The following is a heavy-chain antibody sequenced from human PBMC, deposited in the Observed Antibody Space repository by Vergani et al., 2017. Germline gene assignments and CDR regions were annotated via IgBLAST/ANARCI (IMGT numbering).Heavy chain of an antibody. CDR1: GFTLITYC. CDR2: ISTSGSST. D-gene: IGHD2-15*01. V-gene: IGHV3-74*01. CDR3: VRDKDIVVEYRQYDAFDI. J-gene: IGHJ3*02. Sequence: ELQLVESGGGLVKPGESLRLSCAASGFTLITYCLHLVCQAPGKGLMWASHISTSGSSTGYADSVKGRFTISRDNTKNTLYLQMNSLRAEDTTVYYCVRDKDIVVEYRQYDAFDIWGQGAMVTISS.